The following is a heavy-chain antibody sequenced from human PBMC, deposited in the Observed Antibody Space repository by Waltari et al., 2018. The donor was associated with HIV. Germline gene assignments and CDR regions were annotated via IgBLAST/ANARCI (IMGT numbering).Heavy chain of an antibody. CDR2: IYYSGST. Sequence: QVQLQESGPGLVKPSQTLSLTCTVSGGSISSGGYDWSWIRQHPGKGLEWIGYIYYSGSTYYNPALKSRVTISVDTSKNQCSLKLSSVTAADTAVYYCASLSLSGRAGFDPWGQGTLVTVSS. CDR3: ASLSLSGRAGFDP. V-gene: IGHV4-31*03. D-gene: IGHD3-10*01. J-gene: IGHJ5*02. CDR1: GGSISSGGYD.